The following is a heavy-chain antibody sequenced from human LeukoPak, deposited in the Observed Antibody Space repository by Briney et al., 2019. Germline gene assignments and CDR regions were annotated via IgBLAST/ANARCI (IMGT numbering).Heavy chain of an antibody. V-gene: IGHV1-3*01. Sequence: ASVKVSCKASGYTFTSYAMHWVRQAPGQRLEWMGWINAGNGNTKYSQKFQGRVTITRDTSASTAYMELSSLRSEDTAVYYCARGELYCSSTSCYDRYYFDYWGQGTLVTVSS. D-gene: IGHD2-2*01. CDR3: ARGELYCSSTSCYDRYYFDY. CDR2: INAGNGNT. CDR1: GYTFTSYA. J-gene: IGHJ4*02.